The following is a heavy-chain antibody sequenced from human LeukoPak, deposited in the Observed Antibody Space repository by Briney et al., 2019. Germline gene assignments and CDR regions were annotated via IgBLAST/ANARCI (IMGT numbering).Heavy chain of an antibody. CDR3: AREGVVTTHIDC. V-gene: IGHV1-69*05. J-gene: IGHJ4*02. CDR1: GGTFSSYA. D-gene: IGHD3-3*01. CDR2: IIAIFGTA. Sequence: SVKVSCKASGGTFSSYAISWVRQAPGQGLEWMGRIIAIFGTANYAQTFQGRVTITTDESTSTAYMELSSLRTEETAVYYCAREGVVTTHIDCWGQGTLVTASS.